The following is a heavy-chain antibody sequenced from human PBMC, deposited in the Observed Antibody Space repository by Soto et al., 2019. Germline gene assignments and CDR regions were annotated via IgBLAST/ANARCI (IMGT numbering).Heavy chain of an antibody. CDR3: ARAPVARLPDLNWFDP. D-gene: IGHD2-15*01. V-gene: IGHV3-21*01. J-gene: IGHJ5*02. CDR2: ISSSSSYI. Sequence: GGSLRLSCAASGFTFSSYSMNWVRQAPGKGLEWVSSISSSSSYIYYADSVKGRFTISRDNAKNSLYLQMNSLRAEDTAVYYCARAPVARLPDLNWFDPWGQGTLVTVSS. CDR1: GFTFSSYS.